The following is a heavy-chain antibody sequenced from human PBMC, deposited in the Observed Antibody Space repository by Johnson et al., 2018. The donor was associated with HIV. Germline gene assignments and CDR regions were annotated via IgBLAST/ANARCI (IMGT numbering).Heavy chain of an antibody. CDR3: ARESRDGPNLRAFDI. Sequence: VQLVESGGGVVQPGGSLRLSCAASGFIFRSYDMHWVRQTAGKGLEWVSAIGKVSDTYYSDSVKGRFSMSRENVKNSLYLQMNNLRAGDTAVYFCARESRDGPNLRAFDIWGHGTMVTVSS. CDR2: IGKVSDT. J-gene: IGHJ3*02. CDR1: GFIFRSYD. V-gene: IGHV3-13*01. D-gene: IGHD5-24*01.